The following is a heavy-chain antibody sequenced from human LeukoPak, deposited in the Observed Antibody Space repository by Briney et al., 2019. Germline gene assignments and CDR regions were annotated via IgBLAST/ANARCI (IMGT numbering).Heavy chain of an antibody. CDR1: GVSISSSSYY. CDR2: IYYSGST. CDR3: ARILGYSSGWVFDY. Sequence: SETLSLTCTVSGVSISSSSYYWGWIRQPPGKGLEWIGSIYYSGSTYYNPSLKSRVTISVDTSKNQFSLKLSSVTAADTAVYYCARILGYSSGWVFDYWGQGTLVTVSS. D-gene: IGHD6-19*01. J-gene: IGHJ4*02. V-gene: IGHV4-39*07.